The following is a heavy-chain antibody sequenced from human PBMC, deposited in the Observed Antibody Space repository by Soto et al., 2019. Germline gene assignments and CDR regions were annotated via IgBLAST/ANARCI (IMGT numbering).Heavy chain of an antibody. J-gene: IGHJ4*02. D-gene: IGHD5-12*01. V-gene: IGHV3-48*01. CDR1: GGSISSSN. Sequence: VQLQESGPGLVKPSGTLSLTCAVSGGSISSSNWWSWVRQPPGKGLEWVSYISSSSSTIYYADSVKGRFTFSRDNAKNSLYLQMNSLRAEDTAVYYCARAVATTDFDYWGQGTLVTVSS. CDR2: ISSSSSTI. CDR3: ARAVATTDFDY.